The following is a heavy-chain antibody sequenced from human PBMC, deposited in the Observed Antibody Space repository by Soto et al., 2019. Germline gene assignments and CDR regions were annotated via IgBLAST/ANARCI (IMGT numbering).Heavy chain of an antibody. CDR3: AREISVKGNFDY. V-gene: IGHV4-61*01. CDR1: GGSVSSGSYY. Sequence: SETLSLTCTVSGGSVSSGSYYWSWIRQPPGKGLEWIGYIYYSGSTNYNPSLKSRVTISVDTSKNQFSLKLSSVTAADTAVYYCAREISVKGNFDYWGQGTLVTVSS. J-gene: IGHJ4*02. CDR2: IYYSGST. D-gene: IGHD3-16*02.